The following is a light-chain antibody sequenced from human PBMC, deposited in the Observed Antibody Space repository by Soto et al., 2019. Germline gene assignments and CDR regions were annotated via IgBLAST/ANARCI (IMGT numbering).Light chain of an antibody. Sequence: EIVLTQSPGTLSLSPGERVTLSCRASQSVSSSYLVWYQQKPGQAPRLLIYDTSSRATGIPDRFSGSGSGTDFTLTISRLEPEDFAVYYCQQYAGSPWTFGQGTKVDIK. V-gene: IGKV3-20*01. J-gene: IGKJ1*01. CDR3: QQYAGSPWT. CDR2: DTS. CDR1: QSVSSSY.